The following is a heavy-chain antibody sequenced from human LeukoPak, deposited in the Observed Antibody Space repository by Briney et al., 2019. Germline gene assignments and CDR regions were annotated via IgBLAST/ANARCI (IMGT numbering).Heavy chain of an antibody. CDR2: ISSSSSYI. J-gene: IGHJ4*02. CDR1: GFTFSSYS. V-gene: IGHV3-21*01. CDR3: ASLTDIEVGAVRY. Sequence: GGSLRLSCAASGFTFSSYSMNWVRQAPGKGLKWVSSISSSSSYIYYADSVKGRFTISRDNAQNSLYLQMNSLRAEDTAVYYCASLTDIEVGAVRYWGQGTLVTVSS. D-gene: IGHD2-15*01.